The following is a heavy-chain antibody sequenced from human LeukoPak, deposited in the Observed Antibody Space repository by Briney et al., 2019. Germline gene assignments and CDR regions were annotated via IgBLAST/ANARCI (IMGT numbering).Heavy chain of an antibody. D-gene: IGHD2-8*01. V-gene: IGHV1-2*02. J-gene: IGHJ6*03. CDR1: GYTFTGYY. CDR3: ARSVRYCTNGVCPGAYYYYYMDV. Sequence: VASVKVSCKASGYTFTGYYMHWVRQAPGQGLEWMGWINPNSGGTNYAQKFQGRVTMTRDTSISTAYMELSRLRSDDTAVYYCARSVRYCTNGVCPGAYYYYYMDVWGKGTTVTVSS. CDR2: INPNSGGT.